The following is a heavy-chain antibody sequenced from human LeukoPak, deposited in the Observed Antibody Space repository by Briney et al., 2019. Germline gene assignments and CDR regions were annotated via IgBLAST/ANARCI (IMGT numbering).Heavy chain of an antibody. CDR3: AKDDSTGGFDY. J-gene: IGHJ4*02. V-gene: IGHV3-43*02. D-gene: IGHD7-27*01. Sequence: GGSLRLSCAASGFSFDDSAMYWVRHAPGKGLEWVSLISGDGASAFYADSAKGRFTISRDNSKNSLYLQMNSLRTEDTAFYYCAKDDSTGGFDYWGQGTLVTVSS. CDR2: ISGDGASA. CDR1: GFSFDDSA.